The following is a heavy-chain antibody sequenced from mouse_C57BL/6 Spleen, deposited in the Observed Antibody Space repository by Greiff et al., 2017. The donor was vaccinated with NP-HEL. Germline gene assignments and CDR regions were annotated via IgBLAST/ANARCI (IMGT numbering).Heavy chain of an antibody. J-gene: IGHJ1*03. D-gene: IGHD2-1*01. CDR2: IDPSDSYT. Sequence: QVQLQQPGAELVMPGASVKLSCKASGYTFTSYWMHWVKQRPGQGLEWIGEIDPSDSYTNYNQKFKGKSTLTVDKSSSTAYMQLSSLTSEDSAVYYCALYYGNYEGYFDVWGTGTTVTVSS. CDR3: ALYYGNYEGYFDV. CDR1: GYTFTSYW. V-gene: IGHV1-69*01.